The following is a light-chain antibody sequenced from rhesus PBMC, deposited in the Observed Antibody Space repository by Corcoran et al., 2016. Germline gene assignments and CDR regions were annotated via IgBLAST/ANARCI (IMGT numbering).Light chain of an antibody. CDR3: QQGYSAPLT. V-gene: IGKV1-33*02. CDR2: AAS. CDR1: QDISNA. Sequence: DIQMSQSPSSLSASLGDKVTITCRPSQDISNALVWYQQKPGKAPTLLIYAASTLESGVPSRFGGSRSGTDFTRTISSLQPEDFATYYSQQGYSAPLTCGGGTKVDLK. J-gene: IGKJ4*01.